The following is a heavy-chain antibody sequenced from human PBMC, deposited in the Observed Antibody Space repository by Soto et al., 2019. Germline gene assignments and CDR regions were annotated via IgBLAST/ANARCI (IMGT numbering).Heavy chain of an antibody. CDR2: IKQDGSEK. D-gene: IGHD6-13*01. J-gene: IGHJ6*03. V-gene: IGHV3-7*01. Sequence: GGSLRLSCAASGFTFSSYWMSWVRQAPGKGLEWVANIKQDGSEKYYVDSVKGRFTISRDNAKNSLYLQMNSLRAEDTAVYYCARRTSGYSSSWLPYYYYYYMDVWGKGTTVTVSS. CDR3: ARRTSGYSSSWLPYYYYYYMDV. CDR1: GFTFSSYW.